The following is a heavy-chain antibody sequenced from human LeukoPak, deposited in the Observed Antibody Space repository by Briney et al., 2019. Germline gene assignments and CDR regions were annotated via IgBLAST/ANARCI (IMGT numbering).Heavy chain of an antibody. CDR3: ARGAYCGGDCYPAHYYYYYYMDV. CDR1: GGSFSGYY. J-gene: IGHJ6*03. Sequence: SETLSLTCAVYGGSFSGYYWSWIRQPPGKGLGWIGEINHSGSTNYNPSLKSRVTISVDTSKNQFSLKLSSVTAADTAVYYCARGAYCGGDCYPAHYYYYYYMDVWGKGTTVTVSS. D-gene: IGHD2-21*01. V-gene: IGHV4-34*01. CDR2: INHSGST.